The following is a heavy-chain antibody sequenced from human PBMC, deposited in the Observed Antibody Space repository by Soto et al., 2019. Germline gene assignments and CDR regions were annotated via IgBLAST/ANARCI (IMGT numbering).Heavy chain of an antibody. D-gene: IGHD6-13*01. Sequence: EVHLLASGGGFVQPGGSLRLSCAASGFSFRQYAMIWVRQAPGKGLEWVSAITATGTHYADSVKGRFTISRDSSKSTLYLDINNLRVEDTAVYYCAKGMVPDQWGQGTLITVSS. V-gene: IGHV3-23*01. CDR1: GFSFRQYA. J-gene: IGHJ5*02. CDR2: ITATGT. CDR3: AKGMVPDQ.